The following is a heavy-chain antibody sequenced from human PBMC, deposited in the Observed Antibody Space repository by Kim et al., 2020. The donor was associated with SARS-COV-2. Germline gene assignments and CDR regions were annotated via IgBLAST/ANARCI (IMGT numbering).Heavy chain of an antibody. Sequence: ASVKVSCKASGYTFTSYAMNWVRQAPGQGLEWMGWINTNTGNPTYAQGFTGRFVFSLDTSVSTAYLQISSLKAEDTAVYYCARSEVSRFLEWLLPWADYWGQGTLVTVSS. V-gene: IGHV7-4-1*02. D-gene: IGHD3-3*01. CDR2: INTNTGNP. CDR3: ARSEVSRFLEWLLPWADY. J-gene: IGHJ4*02. CDR1: GYTFTSYA.